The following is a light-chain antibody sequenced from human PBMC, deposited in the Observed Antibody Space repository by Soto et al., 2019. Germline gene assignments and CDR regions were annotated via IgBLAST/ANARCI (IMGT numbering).Light chain of an antibody. CDR3: QQYDNLPLT. CDR1: QAIDSW. J-gene: IGKJ4*01. CDR2: TGS. Sequence: DIQMTQSPSSVSASVGDRVTITCRASQAIDSWLAWYQQKPGEAPKLLIFTGSLLHSGVPPRFSGSGSGTDFTFTINSLQPEDIATYYCQQYDNLPLTFGGGTKVEIK. V-gene: IGKV1-12*01.